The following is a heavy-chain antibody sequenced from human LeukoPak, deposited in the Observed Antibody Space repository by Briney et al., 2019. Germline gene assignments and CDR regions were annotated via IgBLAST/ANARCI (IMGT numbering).Heavy chain of an antibody. J-gene: IGHJ4*02. D-gene: IGHD6-19*01. CDR2: ISSSSSYI. V-gene: IGHV3-21*01. CDR3: ARDIAVAFDY. Sequence: PGGSLRLSCGASGFTFSSYSMNWVRQAPGKGLEWVSSISSSSSYIYYADSVKGRFTISRDNAKNSLYLQMNSLRAEDTAVYYCARDIAVAFDYWGQGTLVTVSS. CDR1: GFTFSSYS.